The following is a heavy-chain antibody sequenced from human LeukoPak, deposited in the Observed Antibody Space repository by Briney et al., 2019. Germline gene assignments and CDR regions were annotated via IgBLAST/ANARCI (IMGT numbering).Heavy chain of an antibody. Sequence: GGSLRLSCAASGFTFSSYAMHWVRQAPGKGLEWVAVISYDGSNKYYADSVKGRFTISRDNSKNTLYLQMNSLRAEDTAVYYCARDLSSLGGGSYPEHYFDYWGQGTLVTVSS. CDR2: ISYDGSNK. D-gene: IGHD1-26*01. CDR3: ARDLSSLGGGSYPEHYFDY. J-gene: IGHJ4*02. V-gene: IGHV3-30*04. CDR1: GFTFSSYA.